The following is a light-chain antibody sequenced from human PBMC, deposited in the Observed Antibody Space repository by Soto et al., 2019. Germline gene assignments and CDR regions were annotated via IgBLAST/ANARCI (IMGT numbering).Light chain of an antibody. V-gene: IGLV2-14*03. CDR2: DVN. CDR1: SSDVGGYNY. Sequence: QSALTQPASVSGSPGQSITISYTGTSSDVGGYNYVSWYQHHPGKAPKLMIYDVNNRPSGVSNRFSGSKSGNTASLTISGLQAEDEADYYCISYTSSSTLVFGGGTKVTVL. J-gene: IGLJ3*02. CDR3: ISYTSSSTLV.